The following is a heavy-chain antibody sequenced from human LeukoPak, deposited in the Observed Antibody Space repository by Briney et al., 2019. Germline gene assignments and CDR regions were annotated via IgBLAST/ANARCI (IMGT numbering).Heavy chain of an antibody. CDR2: IYYSGGT. Sequence: SETLSLTCTVSGGSISSYYWSWSRQPPGKGLEWIGYIYYSGGTNYNPSLKSRVTISVDTSKNQFSLKLSSVTAADTAVYYCARGGYSGYGNYWGQGTLVTVSS. CDR3: ARGGYSGYGNY. V-gene: IGHV4-59*01. J-gene: IGHJ4*02. D-gene: IGHD5-12*01. CDR1: GGSISSYY.